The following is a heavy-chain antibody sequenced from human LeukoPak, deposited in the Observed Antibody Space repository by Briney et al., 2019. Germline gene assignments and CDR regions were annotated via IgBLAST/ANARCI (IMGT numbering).Heavy chain of an antibody. D-gene: IGHD5-12*01. V-gene: IGHV3-15*01. Sequence: GGSLRLSCAASGFTFSNAWMSWVRQAPGKGVEWVGRIKSKTDAGTTDYAAPVKGRFTISRDDSKNTLYLQMHSLKTEDTAVYHCTTTYSGYDYVDYWGQGTLVTVSS. J-gene: IGHJ4*02. CDR1: GFTFSNAW. CDR3: TTTYSGYDYVDY. CDR2: IKSKTDAGTT.